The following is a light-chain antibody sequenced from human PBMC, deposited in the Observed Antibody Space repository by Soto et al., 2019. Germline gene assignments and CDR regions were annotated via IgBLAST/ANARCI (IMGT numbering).Light chain of an antibody. V-gene: IGKV1-8*01. CDR2: AAS. CDR3: QQYYSSPLT. J-gene: IGKJ4*01. Sequence: AIRMTQSPSSFSASTGDRVTITCRASQGISSYLAWYQQKPGKAPKLLIYAASTLQSGVPSRFSGSGSGTDFTLTISCLQSEDFATYSCQQYYSSPLTFGGGTKVEIK. CDR1: QGISSY.